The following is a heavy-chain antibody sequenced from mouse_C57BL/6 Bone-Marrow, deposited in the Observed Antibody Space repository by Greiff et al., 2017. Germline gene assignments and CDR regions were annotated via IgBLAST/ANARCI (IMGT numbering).Heavy chain of an antibody. V-gene: IGHV1-59*01. CDR2: IDPSDSYT. J-gene: IGHJ2*01. CDR3: ARWSNYDYFDY. D-gene: IGHD2-5*01. CDR1: GYTFTSYW. Sequence: VQLQQPGVELVRPGTSVKLSCKASGYTFTSYWMHWVKQRPGQGLEWIGVIDPSDSYTNSNQQFKGKATLTVDTSSSTAYMQLSSLTSEDSAVYYCARWSNYDYFDYWGQGTTLTVYS.